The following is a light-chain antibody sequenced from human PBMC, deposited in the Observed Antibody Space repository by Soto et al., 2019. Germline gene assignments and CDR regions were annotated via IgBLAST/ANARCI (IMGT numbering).Light chain of an antibody. CDR3: QQHNNWPPIT. Sequence: VMTQSPGTLSVSPGESATLSCRASQSVSINLAWYQQKPRQAPRLLIYDASTRATGIPARFSGSGSGTEFTLTISSLQSEDFAVYYCQQHNNWPPITCGQGTRLEIK. J-gene: IGKJ5*01. CDR1: QSVSIN. CDR2: DAS. V-gene: IGKV3D-15*01.